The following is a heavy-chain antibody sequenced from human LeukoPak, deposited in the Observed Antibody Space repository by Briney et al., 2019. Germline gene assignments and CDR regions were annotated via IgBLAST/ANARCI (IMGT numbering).Heavy chain of an antibody. CDR1: GITLSNYG. CDR2: ISDSGANT. V-gene: IGHV3-23*01. Sequence: GGGLRLSCAGSGITLSNYGMSWVRQARGKGLEGGAVISDSGANTKYADSVKCRFTISRDNSKNTLYLQMNSLRAEDTAVYFCAKRGVVIRVILVGFHKEAYYFESWGQGALVTVSS. J-gene: IGHJ4*02. D-gene: IGHD3/OR15-3a*01. CDR3: AKRGVVIRVILVGFHKEAYYFES.